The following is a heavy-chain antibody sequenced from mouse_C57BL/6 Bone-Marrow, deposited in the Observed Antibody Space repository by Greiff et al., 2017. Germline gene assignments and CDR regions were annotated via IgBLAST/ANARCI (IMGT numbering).Heavy chain of an antibody. CDR2: IYPGSGGT. Sequence: QVQLQQPGAELVKPGASVKMSCKASGYTFTSYWITWVKQRPGQGLEWIGDIYPGSGGTNYNEKFKGKATLTVDTSYSTAYLQLNSLTSEATAVYYGARMRAYWGQGTLVTVSA. V-gene: IGHV1-55*01. CDR3: ARMRAY. J-gene: IGHJ3*01. CDR1: GYTFTSYW.